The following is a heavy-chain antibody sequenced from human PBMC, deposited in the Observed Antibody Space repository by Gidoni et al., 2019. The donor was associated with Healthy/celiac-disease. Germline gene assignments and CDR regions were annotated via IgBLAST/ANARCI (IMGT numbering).Heavy chain of an antibody. CDR1: GGSISSSSYY. CDR3: ARHVEPEDIVVVPAAMADY. CDR2: IYYSGST. Sequence: QLQLQESGPGLVKPSETLSLTCTVSGGSISSSSYYWGWIRQPPGKGLEWIGSIYYSGSTYYNPSLKSRVTISVDTSKNQFSLKLSSVTAADTAVYYCARHVEPEDIVVVPAAMADYWGQGTLVTVSS. V-gene: IGHV4-39*01. J-gene: IGHJ4*02. D-gene: IGHD2-2*01.